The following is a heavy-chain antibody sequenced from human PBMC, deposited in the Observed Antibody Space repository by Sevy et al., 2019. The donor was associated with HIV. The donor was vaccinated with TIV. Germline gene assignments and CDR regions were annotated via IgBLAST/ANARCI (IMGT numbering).Heavy chain of an antibody. V-gene: IGHV4-30-2*01. CDR2: IHHSGST. CDR1: GGSISSGGYS. D-gene: IGHD3-3*01. CDR3: ARSYITIFGVVREYYFDY. Sequence: SETLSLTCAVSGGSISSGGYSWSWIRQPPGKGLEWIGYIHHSGSTYYNPSLKSRVTISVDRSKNQFSLKLSSVTAADTAVYYCARSYITIFGVVREYYFDYWGQGTLVTVSS. J-gene: IGHJ4*02.